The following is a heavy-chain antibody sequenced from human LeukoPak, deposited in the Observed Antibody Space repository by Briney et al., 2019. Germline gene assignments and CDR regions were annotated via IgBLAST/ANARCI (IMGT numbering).Heavy chain of an antibody. CDR3: ASEDGYFDY. CDR1: GFTFSIYG. CDR2: IKQDGSEK. J-gene: IGHJ4*02. Sequence: GGSLRLSCAASGFTFSIYGMNWVRQAPGKGLEWVANIKQDGSEKYYVDSVKGRFTISRDNAKNSLYLQMNSLRAEDTAVYYCASEDGYFDYWGQGTLVTVSS. V-gene: IGHV3-7*01. D-gene: IGHD5-24*01.